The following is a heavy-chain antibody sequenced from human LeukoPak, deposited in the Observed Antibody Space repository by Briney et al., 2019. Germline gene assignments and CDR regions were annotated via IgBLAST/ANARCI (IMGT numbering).Heavy chain of an antibody. CDR2: IHPGDSET. J-gene: IGHJ4*01. Sequence: GESMMISCKGSGYTFTTYWIAWVRQMPGKGLEWMGIIHPGDSETRHSPCFEGQVTISADKSISTAYLQWNSLKASDTAMYYCARRSGSCFDYCGDRSLVSVSS. CDR3: ARRSGSCFDY. D-gene: IGHD2-15*01. V-gene: IGHV5-51*01. CDR1: GYTFTTYW.